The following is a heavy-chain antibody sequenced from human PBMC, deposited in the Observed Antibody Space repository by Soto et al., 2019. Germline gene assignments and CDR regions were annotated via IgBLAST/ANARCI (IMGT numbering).Heavy chain of an antibody. D-gene: IGHD4-17*01. J-gene: IGHJ4*02. V-gene: IGHV3-30-3*01. CDR3: ARDSHFYVGDYGHTFDY. CDR2: ISYDGSNK. Sequence: GGSLRLSCAASGFTFSSYAMHWVRQAPGKGLEWVAVISYDGSNKYYADTVKGRFTISRDNSKNTLYLQMNSLRAEDTAVYYCARDSHFYVGDYGHTFDYWGQGTLVTVSS. CDR1: GFTFSSYA.